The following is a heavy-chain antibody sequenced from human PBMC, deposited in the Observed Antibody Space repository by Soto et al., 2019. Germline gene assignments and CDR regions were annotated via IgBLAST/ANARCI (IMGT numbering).Heavy chain of an antibody. J-gene: IGHJ6*02. CDR1: GGTFSSYA. CDR3: ARGYYDFWSGYHALYYYYGMDV. D-gene: IGHD3-3*01. CDR2: IIPIFGTA. V-gene: IGHV1-69*06. Sequence: KVSCKASGGTFSSYAISWVRQAPGQGLEWMGGIIPIFGTANYAQKFQGRVTITADKSTSTAYMELSSLRSEDTAVYYCARGYYDFWSGYHALYYYYGMDVWGQGTTVTVSS.